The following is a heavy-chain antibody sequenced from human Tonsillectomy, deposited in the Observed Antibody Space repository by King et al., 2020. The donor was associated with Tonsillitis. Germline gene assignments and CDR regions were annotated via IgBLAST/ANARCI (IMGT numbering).Heavy chain of an antibody. V-gene: IGHV3-30*18. Sequence: VQLVEFGGGVVQPGRSLRLSCAASGFTFRSYGMHWVRQAPGKGLEWVAVISYDGSNKYYADSVKGRFTISRDNSKNTLYLQMNSLRTEDTAVYYCAKDSSGWPFDYWGQGTLVTVSS. D-gene: IGHD6-19*01. J-gene: IGHJ4*02. CDR3: AKDSSGWPFDY. CDR2: ISYDGSNK. CDR1: GFTFRSYG.